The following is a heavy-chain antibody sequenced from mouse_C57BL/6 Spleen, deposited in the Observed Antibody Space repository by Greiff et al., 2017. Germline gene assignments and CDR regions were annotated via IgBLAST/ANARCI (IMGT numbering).Heavy chain of an antibody. V-gene: IGHV1-50*01. Sequence: QVQLKQPGAELVKPGASVKLSCKASGYTFTSYWMQWVKQRPGQGLEWIGEIDPSDSYTNYNQKFKGKATLTVDTSSSTAYMQLSSLTSEDSAVYYCARPHYYGSSYWGQGTTLTVSS. CDR2: IDPSDSYT. CDR3: ARPHYYGSSY. D-gene: IGHD1-1*01. J-gene: IGHJ2*01. CDR1: GYTFTSYW.